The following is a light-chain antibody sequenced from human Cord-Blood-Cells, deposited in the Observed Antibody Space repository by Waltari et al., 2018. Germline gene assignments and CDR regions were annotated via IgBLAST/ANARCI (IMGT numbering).Light chain of an antibody. CDR2: EVS. V-gene: IGLV2-18*02. Sequence: QSALTQPPSVSGSPGLSVTIPCTGTSSDVGSYNRVPWYQQPPGTAPKLMIYEVSNRPSGVPDRFSGSKSGNTASLTISGLQAEDEADYYCSSYTSSSTYVFGTGTKVTVL. J-gene: IGLJ1*01. CDR1: SSDVGSYNR. CDR3: SSYTSSSTYV.